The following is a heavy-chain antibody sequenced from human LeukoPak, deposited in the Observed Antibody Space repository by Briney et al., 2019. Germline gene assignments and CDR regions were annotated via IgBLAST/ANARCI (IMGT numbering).Heavy chain of an antibody. Sequence: ASVKVSCKVSGYTVTELSMHWVRQSPGKGLEWMGGFHPEDGETIYAQKFQGRVTMTEDTSTDTAYMELSSLRSEDTAVYYCARGDGYNYLNWFDPWGQGTLVTVSS. V-gene: IGHV1-24*01. CDR2: FHPEDGET. D-gene: IGHD5-24*01. J-gene: IGHJ5*02. CDR3: ARGDGYNYLNWFDP. CDR1: GYTVTELS.